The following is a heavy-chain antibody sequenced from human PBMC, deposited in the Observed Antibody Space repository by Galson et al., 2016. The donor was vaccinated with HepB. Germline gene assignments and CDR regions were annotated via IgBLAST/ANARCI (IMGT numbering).Heavy chain of an antibody. CDR2: VHYSGTT. CDR3: ARDGRAWVGLDV. V-gene: IGHV4-61*03. CDR1: GGSISSGGYS. J-gene: IGHJ6*02. D-gene: IGHD3/OR15-3a*01. Sequence: LSLTCAVSGGSISSGGYSWSWIRQPPGKGLEWIGYVHYSGTTNYNPSLKSRVSISIDTSKTHFSLRLTSLTAADTAIYFCARDGRAWVGLDVWGQGTTVTVSS.